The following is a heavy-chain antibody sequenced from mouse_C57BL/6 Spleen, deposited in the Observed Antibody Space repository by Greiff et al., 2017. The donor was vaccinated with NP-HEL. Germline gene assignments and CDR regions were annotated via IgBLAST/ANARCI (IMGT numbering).Heavy chain of an antibody. CDR1: GYTFTSYW. D-gene: IGHD1-1*01. CDR3: ARSTTVVPSYWYFDV. J-gene: IGHJ1*03. Sequence: VQLQQPGAELVRPGSSVKLSCKASGYTFTSYWMHWVKQRPIQGLEWIGNIDPSDSETHYNQKFKDKATLTVDKSSSTAYMQLSSLTSEDSAVYYCARSTTVVPSYWYFDVWGTGTTVTVSS. V-gene: IGHV1-52*01. CDR2: IDPSDSET.